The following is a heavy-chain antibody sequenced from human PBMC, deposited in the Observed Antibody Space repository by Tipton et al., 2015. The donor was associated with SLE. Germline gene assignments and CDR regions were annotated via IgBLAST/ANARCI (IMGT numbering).Heavy chain of an antibody. CDR2: IYYSGST. CDR3: ARVAGAEAFDI. Sequence: LRLSCTVSGGSISSYYWSWIRQPPGKGLEWIGNIYYSGSTNYNPSLKSRVTISVDTSKNQFSLKLSSVTAADTAVYYCARVAGAEAFDIWGQGTMVTVSS. J-gene: IGHJ3*02. CDR1: GGSISSYY. V-gene: IGHV4-59*12.